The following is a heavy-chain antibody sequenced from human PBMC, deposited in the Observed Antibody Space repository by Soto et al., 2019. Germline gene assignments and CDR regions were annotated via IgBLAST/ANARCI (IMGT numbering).Heavy chain of an antibody. V-gene: IGHV1-3*01. CDR3: ARDPSYYGMDV. J-gene: IGHJ6*02. Sequence: ASVKVSCKASGCTFTMHDINWVRQAPGQRLEWMGWINAGNGNTKYSQKFQGRVTITRDTSASTAYMELSSLRSEDTAVYYCARDPSYYGMDVWGQGTTVTVSS. CDR1: GCTFTMHD. CDR2: INAGNGNT.